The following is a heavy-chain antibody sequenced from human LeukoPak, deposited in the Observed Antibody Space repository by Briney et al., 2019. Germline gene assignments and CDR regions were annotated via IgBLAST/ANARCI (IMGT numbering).Heavy chain of an antibody. V-gene: IGHV3-30-3*01. Sequence: ISYDGSNKYYADSVKGRFTISRDNSKNTLYLQMNSLRAEDTAVYYCARDTRVVVVAATAYWGQGTLVTVSS. CDR3: ARDTRVVVVAATAY. CDR2: ISYDGSNK. D-gene: IGHD2-15*01. J-gene: IGHJ4*02.